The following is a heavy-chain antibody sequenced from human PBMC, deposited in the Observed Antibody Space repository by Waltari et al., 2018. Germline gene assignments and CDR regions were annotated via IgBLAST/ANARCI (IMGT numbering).Heavy chain of an antibody. Sequence: QVQLLQSGAEVMKPGSSVKVSCKASGATFSSYAISWVRQAPGQGLEWMGGIIPIYGTANYAQKFQGRVTITTDESTSTAYMELSSLRSEDTAVYYCASTYYYDSSGPSPFDYWGQGTLVTVSS. D-gene: IGHD3-22*01. CDR2: IIPIYGTA. CDR3: ASTYYYDSSGPSPFDY. CDR1: GATFSSYA. V-gene: IGHV1-69*05. J-gene: IGHJ4*02.